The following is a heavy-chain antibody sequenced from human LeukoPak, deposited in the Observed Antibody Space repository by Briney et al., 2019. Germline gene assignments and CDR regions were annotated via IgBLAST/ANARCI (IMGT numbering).Heavy chain of an antibody. D-gene: IGHD5-12*01. Sequence: ASVKVSCKASGYTFTSYYMHWVRQAPGQGLEWMGIINPSGGSTSYAQKFQGRVTMTRDTSTSTVYMELSSLRSEDTAVYYCARDSAVDIVATIRNWYFDLWGRGTPVTVSS. CDR3: ARDSAVDIVATIRNWYFDL. CDR2: INPSGGST. CDR1: GYTFTSYY. V-gene: IGHV1-46*01. J-gene: IGHJ2*01.